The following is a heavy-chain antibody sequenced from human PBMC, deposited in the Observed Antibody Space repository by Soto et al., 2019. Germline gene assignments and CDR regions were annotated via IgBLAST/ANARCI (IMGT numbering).Heavy chain of an antibody. V-gene: IGHV1-3*01. Sequence: GASVKVSCKASGYTFTSYAMHWVRQAPGQRLEWMGWINAGNGNTKYSQKYQGRVTITRDTSASTAYMEMSSLRSEDTAVYYFARVYDSSGYPYYYYGMDVWGQGTTVTVSS. J-gene: IGHJ6*02. CDR2: INAGNGNT. CDR1: GYTFTSYA. CDR3: ARVYDSSGYPYYYYGMDV. D-gene: IGHD3-22*01.